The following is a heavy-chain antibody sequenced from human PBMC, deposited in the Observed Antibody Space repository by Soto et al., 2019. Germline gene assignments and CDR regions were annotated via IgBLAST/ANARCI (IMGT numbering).Heavy chain of an antibody. CDR3: ARGRYGDY. V-gene: IGHV1-18*01. CDR2: ISAHNGNT. CDR1: GYAFTTYG. D-gene: IGHD1-1*01. J-gene: IGHJ4*02. Sequence: QVHLVQSGAEVKKPGASVKVSCQGSGYAFTTYGITWVRQAPGQGLERMGWISAHNGNTNYAQKLQGRVTVTRDTSTSTAYMELRSLGYGDAAVYYCARGRYGDYWGQGALVTVSS.